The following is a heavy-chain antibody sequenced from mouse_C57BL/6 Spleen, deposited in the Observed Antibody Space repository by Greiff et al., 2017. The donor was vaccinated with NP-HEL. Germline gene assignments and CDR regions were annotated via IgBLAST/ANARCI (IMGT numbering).Heavy chain of an antibody. CDR2: INPSSGYT. D-gene: IGHD2-10*01. CDR1: DYTFTSYT. CDR3: ARSSLLPHYYAMDY. Sequence: QVQLKQSGAELARPGASVKMSCKASDYTFTSYTMHWVKQRPGQGLEWIGYINPSSGYTKYNQKFKDKATLTADKSSSTAYMQLSSLTSEDSAVYYCARSSLLPHYYAMDYWGQGTSVTVSS. J-gene: IGHJ4*01. V-gene: IGHV1-4*01.